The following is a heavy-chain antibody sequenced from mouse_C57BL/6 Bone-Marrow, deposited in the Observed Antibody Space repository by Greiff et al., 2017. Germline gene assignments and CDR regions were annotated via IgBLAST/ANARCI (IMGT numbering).Heavy chain of an antibody. CDR1: GFTFSDYG. CDR2: ISSGSSSI. J-gene: IGHJ2*01. Sequence: EVNPVESGGGLVTPGGSLKLSCAASGFTFSDYGMHWVRQAPEKGLEWVAYISSGSSSIFYADTVKGRFPHPRDNAKNTLFLHMTSLRCEDTAMYYCAWEQGCFDYWGQGTTLTVSS. CDR3: AWEQGCFDY. V-gene: IGHV5-17*01.